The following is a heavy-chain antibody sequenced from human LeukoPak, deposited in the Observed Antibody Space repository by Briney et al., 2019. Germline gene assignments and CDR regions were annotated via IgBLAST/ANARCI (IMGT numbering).Heavy chain of an antibody. CDR1: GFTFSKYY. J-gene: IGHJ4*02. CDR3: LRVPY. CDR2: ISSDGSNT. Sequence: PGGSLRLSCAVSGFTFSKYYMHWVRQAPGKGLVWVARISSDGSNTNYAASVQGRFTISRDNAKNTLYLQMNSLRGEDTAVYYCLRVPYWGQGALVTVSS. V-gene: IGHV3-74*01.